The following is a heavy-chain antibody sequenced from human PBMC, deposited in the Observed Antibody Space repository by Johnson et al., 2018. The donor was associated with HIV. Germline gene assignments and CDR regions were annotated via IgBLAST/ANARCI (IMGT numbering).Heavy chain of an antibody. V-gene: IGHV3-9*01. D-gene: IGHD2-21*01. Sequence: VQLVESGGGLVQPGRSLRLSCAASGFTFDDYAMHWVRQAPGKGLEWVSGISWNSGSIGYADSVKGRFTISRDNAKNSLYLQMNSLRAEDTALYYCAKALFLWWKQTGAFDIWGQGTLVSVSS. CDR2: ISWNSGSI. CDR3: AKALFLWWKQTGAFDI. CDR1: GFTFDDYA. J-gene: IGHJ3*02.